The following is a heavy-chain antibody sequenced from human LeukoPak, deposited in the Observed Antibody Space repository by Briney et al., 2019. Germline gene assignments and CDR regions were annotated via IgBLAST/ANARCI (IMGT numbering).Heavy chain of an antibody. Sequence: PGGSLRLSCAASGFTFSSYSMNWVRQAPGKGLEWVSYISSSSGTIYYADSVKGRFTISRDNAKNSLYLQMNSLRAEDTAVYYCARGHPGDYGDFQFDYWGQGTLVTVSS. CDR3: ARGHPGDYGDFQFDY. D-gene: IGHD4-17*01. V-gene: IGHV3-48*01. CDR1: GFTFSSYS. J-gene: IGHJ4*02. CDR2: ISSSSGTI.